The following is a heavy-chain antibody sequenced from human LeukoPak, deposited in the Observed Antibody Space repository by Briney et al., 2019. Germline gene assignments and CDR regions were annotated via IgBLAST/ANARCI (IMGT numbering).Heavy chain of an antibody. Sequence: ASVKVSCNASGYTFTSYDMQWVRQAPGQGFEWLGMINPSGGGTNYAQKFQGRVTMTRDTSTSTVYLELCSLRSEDTAVYYCARWVGGPAGINYYGMDVWGQGTTVTVS. J-gene: IGHJ6*02. CDR2: INPSGGGT. D-gene: IGHD2-2*01. V-gene: IGHV1-46*01. CDR1: GYTFTSYD. CDR3: ARWVGGPAGINYYGMDV.